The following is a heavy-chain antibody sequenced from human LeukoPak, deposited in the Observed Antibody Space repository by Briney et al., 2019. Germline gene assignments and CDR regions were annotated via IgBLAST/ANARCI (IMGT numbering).Heavy chain of an antibody. D-gene: IGHD6-13*01. J-gene: IGHJ4*02. CDR2: INHSGST. Sequence: PSETLSLTCAVYGGSFSGYYWSWIRQPPGKGLEWIGEINHSGSTNYNPSLKSRVTISVDTSKNQFSLKLSSVTAADTAVYYCARGPLPLTAAGFNYWGQGTLVTVSS. CDR1: GGSFSGYY. V-gene: IGHV4-34*01. CDR3: ARGPLPLTAAGFNY.